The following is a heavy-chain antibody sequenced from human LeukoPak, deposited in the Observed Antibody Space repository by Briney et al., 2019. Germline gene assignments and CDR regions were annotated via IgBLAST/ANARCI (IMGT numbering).Heavy chain of an antibody. V-gene: IGHV4-59*08. Sequence: SETLSLTCTVSGGSISSYYWSWIRQPPVKGLEWIGYIYYSGSTNYNPSLKSRVTISVDTSKNQFSLKLSSVTAADTAVYYCARQRWLQRVVDYWGQGTLVTVSS. CDR2: IYYSGST. D-gene: IGHD5-24*01. CDR3: ARQRWLQRVVDY. CDR1: GGSISSYY. J-gene: IGHJ4*02.